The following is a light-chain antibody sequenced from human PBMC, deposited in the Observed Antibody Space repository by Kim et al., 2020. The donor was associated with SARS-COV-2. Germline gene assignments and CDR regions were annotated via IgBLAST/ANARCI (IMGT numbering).Light chain of an antibody. CDR2: QDN. CDR3: QAWDSSTWV. Sequence: SYELTQPPSVSVSPGQTASITCSANELGGKHASWYQQKPGQSPVVVIYQDNKRPSGIPERFSGSNSGNTATLTISGTQAMDEADYYCQAWDSSTWVLGGG. V-gene: IGLV3-1*01. CDR1: ELGGKH. J-gene: IGLJ3*02.